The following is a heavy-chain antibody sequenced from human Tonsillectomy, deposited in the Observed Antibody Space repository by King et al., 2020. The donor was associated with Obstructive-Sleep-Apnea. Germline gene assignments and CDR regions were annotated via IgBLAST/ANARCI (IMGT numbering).Heavy chain of an antibody. Sequence: VQLVESGGGLVKPGGSLRLSCAASGFTFSSYSMNWVRQAPGKGLEWVSSISSSSSYIYYADSVKGRSTISRDNAKNSLYLQMNSLRAEETAVYYCARDSSYTATFDYWGQGTLVTVSS. CDR2: ISSSSSYI. CDR1: GFTFSSYS. J-gene: IGHJ4*02. V-gene: IGHV3-21*01. D-gene: IGHD5-18*01. CDR3: ARDSSYTATFDY.